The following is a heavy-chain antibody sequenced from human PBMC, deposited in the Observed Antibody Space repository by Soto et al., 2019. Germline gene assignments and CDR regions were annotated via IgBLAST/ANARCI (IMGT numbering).Heavy chain of an antibody. D-gene: IGHD1-1*01. J-gene: IGHJ6*02. CDR3: ARDLWVEPELYYYGMDV. Sequence: QVQLQESGPGLVRPSQTLSLTCTVSGDSISSADYYWSWIRQTPGKGLEWIGHIFYSGTTNYNPSLMIQLTRSVDTSKNHFSLRLTSVTAADTAVYYCARDLWVEPELYYYGMDVWGQGTTVTVSS. V-gene: IGHV4-30-4*01. CDR1: GDSISSADYY. CDR2: IFYSGTT.